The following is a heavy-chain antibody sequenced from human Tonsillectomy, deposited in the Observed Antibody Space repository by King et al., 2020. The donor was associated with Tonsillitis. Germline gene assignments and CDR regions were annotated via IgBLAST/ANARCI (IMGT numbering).Heavy chain of an antibody. V-gene: IGHV3-43*02. CDR3: ARSSGFDPWGDY. D-gene: IGHD3-22*01. Sequence: WVRQAPGKVLEWVSLISGYGGSTYYADSVKGRFTISRDNSKNSLYLHMNSLRTEDTALYYCARSSGFDPWGDYWGQGTLVTVSS. J-gene: IGHJ4*02. CDR2: ISGYGGST.